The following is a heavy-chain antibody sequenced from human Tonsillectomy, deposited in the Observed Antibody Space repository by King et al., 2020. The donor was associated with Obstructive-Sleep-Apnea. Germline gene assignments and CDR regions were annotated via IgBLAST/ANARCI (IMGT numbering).Heavy chain of an antibody. D-gene: IGHD2-21*02. CDR1: GFTFSSYA. J-gene: IGHJ6*02. CDR2: ISSNGGST. CDR3: VIEYGGGDCYSNGMDV. Sequence: VQLVQSGGGLVQPGGSLRLSCSASGFTFSSYAMHWVRQAPGKGLEYVSSISSNGGSTYYADSVKRRFTISRDTSNNTLYLQMSSLRAEDTAVYYCVIEYGGGDCYSNGMDVWGHGTTVTVS. V-gene: IGHV3-64D*09.